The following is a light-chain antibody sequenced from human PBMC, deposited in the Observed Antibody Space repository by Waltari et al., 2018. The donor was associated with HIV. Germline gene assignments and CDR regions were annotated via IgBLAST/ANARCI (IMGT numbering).Light chain of an antibody. Sequence: QSALTQPASDSGSPAQSITIPCTGTSSNLVPWYQQHPVKAPKLIIYEVSKRPSGVSDRFSASKSGNTASLTISGLQAEDEADYHCCSYVGVVNSFVLFGGGTKLTVL. CDR1: SSNL. CDR2: EVS. V-gene: IGLV2-23*02. J-gene: IGLJ2*01. CDR3: CSYVGVVNSFVL.